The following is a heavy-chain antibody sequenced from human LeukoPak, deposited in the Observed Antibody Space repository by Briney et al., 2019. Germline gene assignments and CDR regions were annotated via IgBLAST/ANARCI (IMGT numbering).Heavy chain of an antibody. D-gene: IGHD1-26*01. CDR2: ISYDGSNK. Sequence: GGSLRLSCAASGFTFSSYAMHWVRQAPGKGLEWVAVISYDGSNKYYADSVKGRFTISRDNSKNTLYLQMDSLRAEDTAVYYCARTSGSYMYYFDYWGQGTLVTVSS. CDR1: GFTFSSYA. V-gene: IGHV3-30-3*01. J-gene: IGHJ4*02. CDR3: ARTSGSYMYYFDY.